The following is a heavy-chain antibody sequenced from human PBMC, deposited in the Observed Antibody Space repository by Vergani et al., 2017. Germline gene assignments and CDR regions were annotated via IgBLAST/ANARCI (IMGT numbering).Heavy chain of an antibody. CDR3: ARVAPGDNSELEAFDY. Sequence: QVHLEQSGTEVKKPGSSVKVSCKVSGDIFNNYTVSWVRQAPGQGLEWMGRISPIIRLAKYAQKFQDRVKITGDTSTNTVYMEMTNLRSEDTAVYYCARVAPGDNSELEAFDYWGQGTLVTVSS. J-gene: IGHJ4*02. CDR1: GDIFNNYT. D-gene: IGHD6-19*01. V-gene: IGHV1-69*02. CDR2: ISPIIRLA.